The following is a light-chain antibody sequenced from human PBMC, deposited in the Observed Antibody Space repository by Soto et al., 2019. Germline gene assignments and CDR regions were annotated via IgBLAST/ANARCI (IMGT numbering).Light chain of an antibody. CDR1: QGISGR. J-gene: IGKJ4*01. CDR3: LQLYRYPLT. CDR2: PAS. V-gene: IGKV1-9*01. Sequence: IQLTQSPSSLSASVGDRVTITCRASQGISGRLAWYQQKPGKVPTLLISPASSFQSGVPSRFSGSASGTDFSLTITSLQPEDFAAYYWLQLYRYPLTFGGGTTVDIK.